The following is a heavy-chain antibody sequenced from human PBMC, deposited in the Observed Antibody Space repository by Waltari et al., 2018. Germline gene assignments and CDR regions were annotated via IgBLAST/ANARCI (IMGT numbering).Heavy chain of an antibody. V-gene: IGHV1-69*04. CDR3: ARGNPRSGYNDYYYYMDV. Sequence: QVQLVQSGAEVKKPGSSVKVSCKASGGTFSSYAISWVRQAPGQGLEWMGGIIPILGIANYAQKFQGRVTITADESTSTAYMELSSLRSEDTAVYYCARGNPRSGYNDYYYYMDVWGKGTTVTVSS. J-gene: IGHJ6*03. CDR2: IIPILGIA. D-gene: IGHD3-22*01. CDR1: GGTFSSYA.